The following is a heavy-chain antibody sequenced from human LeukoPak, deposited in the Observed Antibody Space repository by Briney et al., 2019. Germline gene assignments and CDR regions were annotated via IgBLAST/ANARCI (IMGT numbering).Heavy chain of an antibody. V-gene: IGHV3-30*02. J-gene: IGHJ4*02. CDR2: IEFDGSTI. CDR3: TNHISVHCTRTSCSDY. CDR1: GFTFRNYG. D-gene: IGHD2-2*01. Sequence: GGSLRLSCAASGFTFRNYGMHWVRQAPGKGLEWVAFIEFDGSTIYSADSVKGRFTISRDNSKSTLYLQMNSLRPEDTALYYCTNHISVHCTRTSCSDYWGQGALITVSP.